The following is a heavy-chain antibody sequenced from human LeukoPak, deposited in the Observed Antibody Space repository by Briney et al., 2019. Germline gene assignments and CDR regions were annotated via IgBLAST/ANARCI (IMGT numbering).Heavy chain of an antibody. CDR1: GYSISSGYY. CDR2: IYYSGST. V-gene: IGHV4-38-2*02. J-gene: IGHJ4*02. Sequence: PSETLSLTCTVSGYSISSGYYWGWIRQPPGKGLEWIGSIYYSGSTYYNPSLKSRVTISVDTSKNQFSLKLSSVTAADTAVYYCARTTPYYYGSGSYYLPFDYWGQGTLVTVSS. D-gene: IGHD3-10*01. CDR3: ARTTPYYYGSGSYYLPFDY.